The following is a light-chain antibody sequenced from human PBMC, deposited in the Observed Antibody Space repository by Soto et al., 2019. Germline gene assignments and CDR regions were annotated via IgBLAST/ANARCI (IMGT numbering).Light chain of an antibody. V-gene: IGLV2-23*02. J-gene: IGLJ2*01. CDR1: YNL. CDR2: EVN. CDR3: CSYAGGSTFV. Sequence: QSVLTQPASVSGSPGQSITISCSGTYNLVSWYQQHPGKAPKLMIFEVNKRPSGVSYRFSGSKSGNTASLTISGLQAEDEADYYCCSYAGGSTFVFGGGTKVTVL.